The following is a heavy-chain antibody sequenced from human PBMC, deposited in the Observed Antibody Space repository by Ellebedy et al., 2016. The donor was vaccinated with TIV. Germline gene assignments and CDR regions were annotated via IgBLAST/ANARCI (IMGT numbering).Heavy chain of an antibody. CDR1: GFTFNGYA. D-gene: IGHD3-22*01. V-gene: IGHV3-23*01. J-gene: IGHJ4*02. Sequence: GESLKISCAASGFTFNGYAMSWVRQAPGKGLEWVSTISHTGSRTYYANSVEGRFIISRDNSKKTLYLQMNSLRAEDTAVYYCAKGRGGGSDTSAPRYYFDYWGLGTLVTVSS. CDR2: ISHTGSRT. CDR3: AKGRGGGSDTSAPRYYFDY.